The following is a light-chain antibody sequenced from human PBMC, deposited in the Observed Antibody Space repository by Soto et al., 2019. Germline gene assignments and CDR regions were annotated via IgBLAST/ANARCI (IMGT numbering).Light chain of an antibody. CDR3: SSYTSTNTLV. CDR2: DVT. CDR1: RSDVGGYNF. V-gene: IGLV2-14*03. J-gene: IGLJ2*01. Sequence: QSALTQPASVSGSPGQSITISCTGTRSDVGGYNFVSWYRQHPGKVPKLLIYDVTHRPSGVSNRFSGSKSANTASLTISGLQAEDEADYYCSSYTSTNTLVFGGGTKVTVL.